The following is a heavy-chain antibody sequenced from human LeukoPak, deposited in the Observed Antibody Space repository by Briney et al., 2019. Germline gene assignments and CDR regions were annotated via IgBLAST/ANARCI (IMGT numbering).Heavy chain of an antibody. V-gene: IGHV3-30-3*01. CDR1: GFTFSNSA. J-gene: IGHJ6*02. D-gene: IGHD3-10*01. CDR2: ISYDGTNK. CDR3: ARDEERITMVRGVISPNYYYYYAMDV. Sequence: PGRSLRLSCAASGFTFSNSAMHWVRQAPGKGLEWVAVISYDGTNKCYADSVKGRFTISRDNSKNTLYLQMNSLRAEDTAVYYCARDEERITMVRGVISPNYYYYYAMDVWGQGTTVTVSS.